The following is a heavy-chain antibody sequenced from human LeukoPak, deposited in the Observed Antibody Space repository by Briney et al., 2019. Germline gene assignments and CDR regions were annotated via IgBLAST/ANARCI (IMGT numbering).Heavy chain of an antibody. J-gene: IGHJ3*02. CDR3: VRDGREGFDI. D-gene: IGHD5-24*01. V-gene: IGHV3-21*06. Sequence: GGSLRLSCVPSGITFSNSALSWVRQAPGKGLEWVSTITKSGDQTHYADSVRGLFTISRDNVKNSLYLQVSSLRAEDTAVYYCVRDGREGFDIWGHGTLVIVSS. CDR1: GITFSNSA. CDR2: ITKSGDQT.